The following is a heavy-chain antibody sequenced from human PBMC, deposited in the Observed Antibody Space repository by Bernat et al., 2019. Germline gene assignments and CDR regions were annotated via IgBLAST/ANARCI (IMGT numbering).Heavy chain of an antibody. CDR1: GFTLSTSW. CDR3: ARDRSYTMDV. J-gene: IGHJ6*02. D-gene: IGHD4-11*01. Sequence: EVQLVESGGGLVQPGGSLRLSCAASGFTLSTSWMHWVRQAPGKGLVWVSRITGDGSSTIYADSVKGRFTISRDNAKNTLYLQMNNLRAEDTAVYYCARDRSYTMDVWGQWTTVTVSS. CDR2: ITGDGSST. V-gene: IGHV3-74*01.